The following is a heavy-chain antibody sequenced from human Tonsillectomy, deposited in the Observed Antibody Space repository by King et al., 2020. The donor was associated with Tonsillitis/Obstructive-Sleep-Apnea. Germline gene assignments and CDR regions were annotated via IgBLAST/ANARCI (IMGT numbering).Heavy chain of an antibody. Sequence: VQLVESGAEVKKPGASVKVSCTASGYTFTSYGISWVRQAPGQGLEWMGWISAYNGNTNYAQKLQGRVTMTTDTSTSTAYMELRSLRSDDTAVYYCAREDIVGAPIGYSYSGMDVWGEGTTVTVSS. V-gene: IGHV1-18*01. CDR2: ISAYNGNT. CDR1: GYTFTSYG. J-gene: IGHJ6*04. D-gene: IGHD1-26*01. CDR3: AREDIVGAPIGYSYSGMDV.